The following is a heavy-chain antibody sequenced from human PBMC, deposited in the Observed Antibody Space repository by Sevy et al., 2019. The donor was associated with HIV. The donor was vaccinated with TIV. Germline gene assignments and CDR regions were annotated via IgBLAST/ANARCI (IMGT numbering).Heavy chain of an antibody. Sequence: SETLSLTCSVSGGSISSYYCSWIRQSPGKGLEWIGYVYYSGNTNYNPSLKSRFTISIDTSKNQFSLKLRSVTAADTAVYYCARDCIAVTPYFGNWGQGTLVSVSS. V-gene: IGHV4-59*01. CDR2: VYYSGNT. J-gene: IGHJ4*02. CDR3: ARDCIAVTPYFGN. CDR1: GGSISSYY. D-gene: IGHD4-17*01.